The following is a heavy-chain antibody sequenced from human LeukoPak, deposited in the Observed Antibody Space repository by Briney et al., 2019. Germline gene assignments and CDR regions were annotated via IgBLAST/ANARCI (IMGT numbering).Heavy chain of an antibody. D-gene: IGHD6-13*01. V-gene: IGHV1-46*01. CDR3: ARDPGGIAAAGTTFDY. Sequence: ASVKVSCKASGYTFTGYYMHWVRQAPGQGLEWMGGIIPIFGTANYAQKFQGRVTMTRDTSTSTGYMELSSLRSEDTAVYYCARDPGGIAAAGTTFDYWGQGTLVTVSS. J-gene: IGHJ4*02. CDR1: GYTFTGYY. CDR2: IIPIFGTA.